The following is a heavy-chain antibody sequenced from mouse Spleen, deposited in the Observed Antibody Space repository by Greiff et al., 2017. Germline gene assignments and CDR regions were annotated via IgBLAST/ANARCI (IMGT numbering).Heavy chain of an antibody. CDR1: GFTFSSYA. CDR3: ARGPDGSPFAY. CDR2: ISSGGSYT. J-gene: IGHJ3*01. D-gene: IGHD2-3*01. V-gene: IGHV5-9-1*01. Sequence: EVMLVESGGGLVKPGGSLKLSCAASGFTFSSYAMSWVRQTPEKRLEWVASISSGGSYTYYPDSVKGRFTISRDNAKNTLYLQMSSLRSEDTAMYYCARGPDGSPFAYWGQGTLVTVSA.